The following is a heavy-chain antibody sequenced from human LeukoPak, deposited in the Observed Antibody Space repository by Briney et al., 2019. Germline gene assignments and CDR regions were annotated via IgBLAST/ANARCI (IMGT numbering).Heavy chain of an antibody. CDR2: ISGSGSSI. CDR1: GFTFSTCG. Sequence: PGGSLRLSCAASGFTFSTCGMNWVRKAPGKGLEWVSFISGSGSSIYHADSVKGRFTISRDKSNNTLYLQMNSLRAEDTAVYYCAKDRYGDYSFDSWGQGALVTVSS. V-gene: IGHV3-23*01. J-gene: IGHJ4*02. D-gene: IGHD4-17*01. CDR3: AKDRYGDYSFDS.